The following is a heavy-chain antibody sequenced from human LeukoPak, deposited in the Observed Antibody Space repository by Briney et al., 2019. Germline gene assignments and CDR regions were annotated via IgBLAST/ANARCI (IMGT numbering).Heavy chain of an antibody. J-gene: IGHJ6*03. D-gene: IGHD4-11*01. V-gene: IGHV4-39*07. Sequence: PSETLSLTCTVSGGSISSSSYYWGWIRQPPGKGLEWIGSIYYSGSTYYNPSLKSRVTISVDTSKNQFSLKLSSVTAADTAVYYCARDYIVYRNLEESKPNQYYYYYYMDVWGKGTTVTVSS. CDR1: GGSISSSSYY. CDR3: ARDYIVYRNLEESKPNQYYYYYYMDV. CDR2: IYYSGST.